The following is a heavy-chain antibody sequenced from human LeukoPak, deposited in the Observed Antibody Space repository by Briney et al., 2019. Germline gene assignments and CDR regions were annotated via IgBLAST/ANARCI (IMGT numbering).Heavy chain of an antibody. J-gene: IGHJ4*02. Sequence: SEKVSCKASGGTFSSYAISWVRQAPGQGLEWMGGIIPIFGTANYAQKFQGRVTITADESTSTAYMELSSLRSEDTAVYYCARAEGLRLGEFFSWGQGTLVTVSS. CDR2: IIPIFGTA. CDR3: ARAEGLRLGEFFS. D-gene: IGHD3-16*01. V-gene: IGHV1-69*13. CDR1: GGTFSSYA.